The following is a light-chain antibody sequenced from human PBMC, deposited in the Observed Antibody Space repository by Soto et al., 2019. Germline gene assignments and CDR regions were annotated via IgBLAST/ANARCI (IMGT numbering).Light chain of an antibody. CDR2: ASS. CDR1: QSISSY. J-gene: IGKJ4*02. V-gene: IGKV1-39*01. Sequence: IQMTQSPSSLSASVGDRVTITFRASQSISSYLNWYQQKPGKAPKLLIYASSRLQSGVTHRFSRSGSGTDFDLTIVRLKPEDFATYDCQQSYRTPLALGGGTKVDIK. CDR3: QQSYRTPLA.